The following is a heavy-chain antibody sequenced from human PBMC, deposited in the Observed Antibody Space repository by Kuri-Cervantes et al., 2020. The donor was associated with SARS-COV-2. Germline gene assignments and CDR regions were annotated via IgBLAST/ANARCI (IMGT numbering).Heavy chain of an antibody. CDR2: IYSGGST. D-gene: IGHD5-18*01. Sequence: ETLSLTCAASGFTVSSNYMSWVRQAPGKGLEWVSVIYSGGSTYYADSVKGRFTISRDNAKNSLYLQMNSLRAEDTAVYYCAREDSYGYGDYWGQGTLVTVSS. CDR3: AREDSYGYGDY. V-gene: IGHV3-66*01. J-gene: IGHJ4*02. CDR1: GFTVSSNY.